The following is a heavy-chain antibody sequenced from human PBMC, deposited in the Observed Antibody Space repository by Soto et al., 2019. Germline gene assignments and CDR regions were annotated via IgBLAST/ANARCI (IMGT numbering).Heavy chain of an antibody. CDR2: IYKSGPTNYGP. CDR3: ARGFGGGLSWGTAF. CDR1: GGSIISYY. V-gene: IGHV4-4*09. Sequence: PSETLSLTCTVAGGSIISYYCSWILQPPGKGLEWIGYIYKSGPTNYGPNYKSSLKTRVTMSVDTSKSQFSLKLSSVTAADTAFYYRARGFGGGLSWGTAFWGQGTTVPVSS. J-gene: IGHJ6*02. D-gene: IGHD3-10*01.